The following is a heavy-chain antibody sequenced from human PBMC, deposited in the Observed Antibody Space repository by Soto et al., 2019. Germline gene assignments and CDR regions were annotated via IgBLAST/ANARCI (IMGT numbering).Heavy chain of an antibody. CDR2: IDPSGGST. Sequence: QVQLVQSGAEVKEPGASVKVSCKASGYTFTTYYIHWVRQAPGQGLEWMAFIDPSGGSTTSSRKFQDRLTMPRDTSTSTVYVELSSLRSEDTAVYYCVRNRASGLDIWGQGTLVSVAS. J-gene: IGHJ3*02. V-gene: IGHV1-46*01. CDR3: VRNRASGLDI. D-gene: IGHD3-3*01. CDR1: GYTFTTYY.